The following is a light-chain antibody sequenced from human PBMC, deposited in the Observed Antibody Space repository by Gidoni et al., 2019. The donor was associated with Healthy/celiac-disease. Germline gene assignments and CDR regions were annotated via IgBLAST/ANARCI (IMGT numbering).Light chain of an antibody. J-gene: IGLJ2*01. CDR3: QAWDSSIVV. CDR2: QDS. CDR1: KLGDKY. Sequence: SYELTPPPSASVSPGQTASITCTGDKLGDKYTCWYQQKPGQSPVLVIYQDSKRPSGIPERFSGSNSGNTATLTISGTQAMDEADYYCQAWDSSIVVFGGGTKLTVL. V-gene: IGLV3-1*01.